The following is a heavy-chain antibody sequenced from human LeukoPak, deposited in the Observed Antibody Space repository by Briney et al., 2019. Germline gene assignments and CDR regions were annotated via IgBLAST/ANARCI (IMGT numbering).Heavy chain of an antibody. J-gene: IGHJ4*02. CDR2: ISYDGSNK. D-gene: IGHD3-22*01. Sequence: GGSLRLSCAASGFTFSSYGMHWVRQAPGKGLEWVAVISYDGSNKYYADSVKGRFTISRDNAENTLYLQMNSLRVEDTAVYYCVRSAFHAGSGNYYDYWGQGTLVTVSS. CDR3: VRSAFHAGSGNYYDY. CDR1: GFTFSSYG. V-gene: IGHV3-30*03.